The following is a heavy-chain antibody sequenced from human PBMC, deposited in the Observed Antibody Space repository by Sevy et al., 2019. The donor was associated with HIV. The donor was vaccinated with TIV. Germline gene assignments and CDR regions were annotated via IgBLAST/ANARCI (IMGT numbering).Heavy chain of an antibody. CDR1: GFTFSNYA. J-gene: IGHJ6*02. CDR2: IWSDGAYQ. Sequence: GGSLRLSCAATGFTFSNYAMHWIRQAPGKGLEWVAVIWSDGAYQYHGDSVKGRFTISRDNSKNTLYVQLNSLRAEDTAVYYCARGRKTTQEWLEELDYYYGMDVWGQWTSVTVSS. V-gene: IGHV3-33*01. CDR3: ARGRKTTQEWLEELDYYYGMDV. D-gene: IGHD2-8*01.